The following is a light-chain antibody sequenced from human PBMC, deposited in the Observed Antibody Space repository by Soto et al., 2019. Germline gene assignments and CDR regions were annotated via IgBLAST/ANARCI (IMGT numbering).Light chain of an antibody. J-gene: IGLJ2*01. CDR1: SSDVGGYNY. CDR2: EVS. CDR3: SSYAASNNLGV. V-gene: IGLV2-8*01. Sequence: QSVLTQPPSASGSPGQSVTISCIGTSSDVGGYNYVSWYQQHPGKAPKLMIYEVSKRPSGVPDRFSGSKSGNTASLTVSGLQAEDEADYYCSSYAASNNLGVFGGGTKHTVL.